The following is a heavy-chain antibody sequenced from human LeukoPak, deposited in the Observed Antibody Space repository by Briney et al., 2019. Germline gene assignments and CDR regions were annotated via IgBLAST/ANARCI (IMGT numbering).Heavy chain of an antibody. J-gene: IGHJ4*02. CDR1: GFTFTNYA. Sequence: GGSLRLSCAASGFTFTNYAMTWVRQAPGKGLDWVSAISGSGATTYNADSAKGRFTISRDNSKNTLYLQMNSLRAEDTAVYYCAKGKARYQPSNFDYWGQGTLVTVSS. CDR3: AKGKARYQPSNFDY. D-gene: IGHD2-2*01. V-gene: IGHV3-23*01. CDR2: ISGSGATT.